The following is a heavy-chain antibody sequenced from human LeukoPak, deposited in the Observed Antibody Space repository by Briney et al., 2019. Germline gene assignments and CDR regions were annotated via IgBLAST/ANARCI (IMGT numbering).Heavy chain of an antibody. CDR1: GFRFTSYW. CDR3: ARDRHPFDS. J-gene: IGHJ4*02. CDR2: INQDGSEK. V-gene: IGHV3-7*01. Sequence: GGSLRLSCAASGFRFTSYWMSWVRQAPGKGLEWEANINQDGSEKYYGDSVKGRFTISRDNAKNSLYLQMSSLRAEDTAVYFCARDRHPFDSWGQGTLVTVSS. D-gene: IGHD6-6*01.